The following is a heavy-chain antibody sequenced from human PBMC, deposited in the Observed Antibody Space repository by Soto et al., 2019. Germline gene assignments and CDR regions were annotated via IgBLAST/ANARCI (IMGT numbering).Heavy chain of an antibody. Sequence: QVQLVESGGGVVQPGRSLRLSCAASGFTFSSYAMHWVRQAPGTGLEWVAVISYDGSNKYYADSVKGRFTISRDNSKNTLYLQMNSLRAEDTAVYYCARDPEGWALLNYFAYWGQGTLVTVSS. D-gene: IGHD1-26*01. CDR2: ISYDGSNK. CDR3: ARDPEGWALLNYFAY. J-gene: IGHJ4*02. V-gene: IGHV3-30-3*01. CDR1: GFTFSSYA.